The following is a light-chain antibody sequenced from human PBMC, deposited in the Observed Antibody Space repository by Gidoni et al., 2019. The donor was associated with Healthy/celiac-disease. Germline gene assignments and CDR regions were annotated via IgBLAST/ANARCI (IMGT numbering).Light chain of an antibody. V-gene: IGKV3-15*01. CDR3: QQYNDWPLT. CDR2: GAS. CDR1: QSVSSN. J-gene: IGKJ3*01. Sequence: EQVMTQSPATLSVSPGERATLSCRASQSVSSNLAWYQQKRGQAPRLLIYGASTRATGIPARFSGSGSGTEFTLTISSLQSEDFAVYYCQQYNDWPLTFGPGTKVDIK.